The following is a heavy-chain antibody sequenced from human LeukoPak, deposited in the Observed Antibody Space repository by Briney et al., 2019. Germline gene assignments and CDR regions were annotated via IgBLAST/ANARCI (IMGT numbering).Heavy chain of an antibody. D-gene: IGHD3-22*01. CDR2: IYTSGST. Sequence: PSETLSLTCTVSGGSITSGSYYWGWIRQPAGRGLEWIGRIYTSGSTNYNPSLKSRVTISVDTSKNQFSLKQSSVTAADTAVYYCARGAHYYDSSGYYPSFDYWGQGTLVTVSS. J-gene: IGHJ4*02. V-gene: IGHV4-61*02. CDR1: GGSITSGSYY. CDR3: ARGAHYYDSSGYYPSFDY.